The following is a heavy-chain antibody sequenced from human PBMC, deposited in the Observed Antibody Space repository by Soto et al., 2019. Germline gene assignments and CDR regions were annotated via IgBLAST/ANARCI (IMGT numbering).Heavy chain of an antibody. Sequence: EVQLLESGGGLVQPGGSLRLSCAGSGFTFINYAMNWVRQAPGKGLEWVSSISGGGAATFFPDSVRGRFTFSRDNSKHTVTLQMNSLGVEFTAVYYCASTILQPTIRSVYSYFDIWGRG. CDR3: ASTILQPTIRSVYSYFDI. D-gene: IGHD3-3*01. CDR2: ISGGGAAT. V-gene: IGHV3-23*01. CDR1: GFTFINYA. J-gene: IGHJ2*01.